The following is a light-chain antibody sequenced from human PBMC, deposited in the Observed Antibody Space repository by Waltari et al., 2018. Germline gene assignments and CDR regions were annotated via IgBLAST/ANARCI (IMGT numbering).Light chain of an antibody. V-gene: IGKV2-30*02. J-gene: IGKJ4*01. Sequence: DVVMTQSPLSLPVTLGQPASLSCRSSQTLVHTDGYTYWNWFQQRPVQSPRRLIYTVSNRDSGVSDRFSGSGSGTDFTLKISRVEAEDVAVYYCMQGTHWPPTFGGGTKVEIK. CDR2: TVS. CDR3: MQGTHWPPT. CDR1: QTLVHTDGYTY.